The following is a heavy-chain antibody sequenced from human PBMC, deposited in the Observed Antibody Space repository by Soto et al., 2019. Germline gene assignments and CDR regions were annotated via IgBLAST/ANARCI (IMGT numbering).Heavy chain of an antibody. J-gene: IGHJ4*02. Sequence: EVQLVESGGGLVQPGGSRRVSCAASGFTFSRFWLSWVRQAPGKGLEWVANIKEDGNVKYYVDSVRGRFTISRDNAKNSLYLQMDSLRAEDTAVYYCARAYYDHLWGSYRFDYWGQGTLVTVSS. V-gene: IGHV3-7*01. CDR2: IKEDGNVK. CDR1: GFTFSRFW. CDR3: ARAYYDHLWGSYRFDY. D-gene: IGHD3-16*02.